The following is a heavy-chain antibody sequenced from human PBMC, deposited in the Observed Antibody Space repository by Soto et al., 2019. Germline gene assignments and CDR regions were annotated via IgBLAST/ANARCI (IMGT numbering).Heavy chain of an antibody. J-gene: IGHJ3*01. CDR2: IIPILGIA. Sequence: QVQLVQSGAEVKKPGSSVKVSCKASGGTFSSYTISWVRQAPGQGLEWMGRIIPILGIANYAQKFQGRVTITADKSTSTAYMELSSLRSEDTAVYYCARGPGMGDAFDLWGQGTMVTVSS. CDR3: ARGPGMGDAFDL. V-gene: IGHV1-69*02. D-gene: IGHD6-13*01. CDR1: GGTFSSYT.